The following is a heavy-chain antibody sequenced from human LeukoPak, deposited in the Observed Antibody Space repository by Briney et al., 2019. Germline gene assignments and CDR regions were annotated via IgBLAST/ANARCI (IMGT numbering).Heavy chain of an antibody. CDR1: GFTFSGSA. V-gene: IGHV3-73*01. D-gene: IGHD3-10*01. CDR3: TKPRGYGSGTYYDY. J-gene: IGHJ4*02. Sequence: GGSLRLSCAASGFTFSGSAMHWVRQASGKGLEWVGRIRSKANSYATVYGASVKGRFTISGDDSKNTAYLQMSSLETEDTAIYYFTKPRGYGSGTYYDYWGQGTLVTVSS. CDR2: IRSKANSYAT.